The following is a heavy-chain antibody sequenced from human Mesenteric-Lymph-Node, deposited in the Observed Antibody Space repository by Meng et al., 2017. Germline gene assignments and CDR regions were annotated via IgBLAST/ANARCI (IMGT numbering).Heavy chain of an antibody. D-gene: IGHD3-16*01. J-gene: IGHJ5*02. CDR1: GYTFINHD. Sequence: QGRRVQSGGDVEKPGASVKVSCKASGYTFINHDINWVRQAPGQGLEWMAWMNSNSGNTGYAPKFQGRVTITRDTSISTAYMELSSLTSEDTAIYYCARGAGVGGRDWFDPWGQGTLVTVSS. CDR3: ARGAGVGGRDWFDP. V-gene: IGHV1-8*01. CDR2: MNSNSGNT.